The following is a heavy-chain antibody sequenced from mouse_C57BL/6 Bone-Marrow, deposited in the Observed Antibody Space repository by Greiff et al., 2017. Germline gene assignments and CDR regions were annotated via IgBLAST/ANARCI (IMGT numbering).Heavy chain of an antibody. V-gene: IGHV5-15*01. Sequence: EEQLVESGGGLVQPGGSLKLSCAASGFTFSDYGMAWVRQAPRKGPEWVAFISNLAYSIYYADTVTGRFPISRENAKNTLYLEMSSLRSEDTAMYYCARRDYGSSPLAMDYWGQGTSVTVSS. CDR3: ARRDYGSSPLAMDY. J-gene: IGHJ4*01. CDR1: GFTFSDYG. CDR2: ISNLAYSI. D-gene: IGHD1-1*01.